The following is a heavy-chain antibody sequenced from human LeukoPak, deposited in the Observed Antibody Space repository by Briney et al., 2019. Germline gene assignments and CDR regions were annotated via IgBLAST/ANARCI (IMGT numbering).Heavy chain of an antibody. CDR1: GSNFSRYG. CDR3: AANFDF. Sequence: GGSLRLSCAASGSNFSRYGMHWVRQAPGKGLEWVAVIWYDGSNKYYADSVKGRFTISRDNSKNTLYLQMNSLRAEDTAVYYCAANFDFWGQGTLVTVSS. V-gene: IGHV3-33*01. CDR2: IWYDGSNK. J-gene: IGHJ4*02.